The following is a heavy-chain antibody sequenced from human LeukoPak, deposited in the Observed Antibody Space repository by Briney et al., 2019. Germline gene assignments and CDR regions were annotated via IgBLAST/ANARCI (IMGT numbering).Heavy chain of an antibody. CDR3: ARDAWELLGWFDP. D-gene: IGHD1-26*01. CDR1: GGTFSSYT. Sequence: ASVKVSCKASGGTFSSYTISWVRQAPGQGLEWMGRITPILGIANYAQRFQDRVTITADKSTTTAYMELSSLTSDDTAVYYCARDAWELLGWFDPWGQGTLVTVSS. J-gene: IGHJ5*02. V-gene: IGHV1-69*04. CDR2: ITPILGIA.